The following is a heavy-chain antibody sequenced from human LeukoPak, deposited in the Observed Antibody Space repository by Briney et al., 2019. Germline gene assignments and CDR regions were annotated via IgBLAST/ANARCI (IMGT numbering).Heavy chain of an antibody. J-gene: IGHJ4*02. D-gene: IGHD3-16*01. V-gene: IGHV3-23*01. CDR2: ISGSGGST. Sequence: GGSLRLSCAASGFTFSSYAMSWVRQAPGKGLEWVSAISGSGGSTYYAGSVKGRFTISRDNSKNTLYLQMNSLRAEDAAVYYCAKWGVGQRDYWGQGTLVTVSS. CDR3: AKWGVGQRDY. CDR1: GFTFSSYA.